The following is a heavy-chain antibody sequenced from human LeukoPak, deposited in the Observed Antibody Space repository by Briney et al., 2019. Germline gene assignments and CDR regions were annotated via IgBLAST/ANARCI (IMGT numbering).Heavy chain of an antibody. D-gene: IGHD3-22*01. CDR3: VRDSGYYDSSGYYPFEY. J-gene: IGHJ4*02. V-gene: IGHV1-69*01. CDR1: GGTFSSYA. Sequence: SVKVSCKASGGTFSSYAISWVRQAPGQGLEWMGGIIPIFGTANYAQKFQGRVTITADESTSTAYMELSSLRSEDTAVYYCVRDSGYYDSSGYYPFEYWGQGTLVTVSS. CDR2: IIPIFGTA.